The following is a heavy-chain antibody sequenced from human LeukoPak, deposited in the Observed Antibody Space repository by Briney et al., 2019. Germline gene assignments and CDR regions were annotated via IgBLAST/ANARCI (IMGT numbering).Heavy chain of an antibody. CDR3: AKVHSSSICSGDCYYYYYYYMDV. CDR2: ISGSGGST. CDR1: GFTFSSYA. V-gene: IGHV3-23*01. D-gene: IGHD2-21*01. Sequence: PGGSLRLSCAASGFTFSSYAMSWVRQAPGKGLEWVSAISGSGGSTYYADSVKGRFTISRDNSKNTLYLQMNSLRAEDTAVYYCAKVHSSSICSGDCYYYYYYYMDVWGKGTTVTVSS. J-gene: IGHJ6*03.